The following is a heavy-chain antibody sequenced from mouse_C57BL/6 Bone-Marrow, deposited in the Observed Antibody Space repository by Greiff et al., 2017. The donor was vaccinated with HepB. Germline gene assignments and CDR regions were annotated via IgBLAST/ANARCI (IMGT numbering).Heavy chain of an antibody. Sequence: QVQLQQSGPELVKPGASVKISCKASGYAFSSYWMSWVKQRPGKGLEWIGRIYPGDGDTNYNGKFKGQATLTADKSSSTAYMPLSSLTSEDSAVYVCAVYGSSKYYAMDYWGQGTSVTVSS. CDR1: GYAFSSYW. V-gene: IGHV1-82*01. J-gene: IGHJ4*01. CDR3: AVYGSSKYYAMDY. CDR2: IYPGDGDT. D-gene: IGHD1-1*01.